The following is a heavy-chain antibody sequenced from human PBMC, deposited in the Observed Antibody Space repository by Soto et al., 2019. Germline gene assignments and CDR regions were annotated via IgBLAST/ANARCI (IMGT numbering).Heavy chain of an antibody. J-gene: IGHJ4*02. Sequence: EVQLVESGGGLVQPGGSLRLSCVASGFTVSSNYMSWVRQAPGKGLEWASVIFSGGSTNYADSVKGRFTISRDNSKNTLYLQMNSLRAEDTAVYYCATRVTAGYWGQGTLVTVSS. V-gene: IGHV3-66*01. CDR2: IFSGGST. D-gene: IGHD2-21*02. CDR1: GFTVSSNY. CDR3: ATRVTAGY.